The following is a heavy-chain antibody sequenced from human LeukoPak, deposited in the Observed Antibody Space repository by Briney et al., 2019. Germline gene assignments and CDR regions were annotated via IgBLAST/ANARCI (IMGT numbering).Heavy chain of an antibody. CDR2: IYSGGST. J-gene: IGHJ4*02. Sequence: PGGSLRLSCAASGFTVSGNYMSWVRQAPGKGLEWVSVIYSGGSTYYADSVKGRFTISRDNSKNTLYLQMNSLRAEDTAVYYCARDYYGSGSPFDYWGQGTLVTVSS. V-gene: IGHV3-66*01. D-gene: IGHD3-10*01. CDR3: ARDYYGSGSPFDY. CDR1: GFTVSGNY.